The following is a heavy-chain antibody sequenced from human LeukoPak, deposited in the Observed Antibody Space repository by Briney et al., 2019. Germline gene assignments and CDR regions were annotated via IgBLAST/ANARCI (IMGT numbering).Heavy chain of an antibody. V-gene: IGHV1-2*06. Sequence: GASVKVSCKASGYTFTGYYMHWVRQAPGQGPEWMGRINPNSGGTNYAQKFQGRVTMTRDTSISTAYMELSRLRSDDTAVYYCATHSSGWYRKDCWGQGTLVTVSS. CDR1: GYTFTGYY. CDR3: ATHSSGWYRKDC. CDR2: INPNSGGT. D-gene: IGHD6-19*01. J-gene: IGHJ4*02.